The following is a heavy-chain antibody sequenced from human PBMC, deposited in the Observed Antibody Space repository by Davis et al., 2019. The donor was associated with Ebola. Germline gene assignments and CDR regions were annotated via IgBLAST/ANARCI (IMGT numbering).Heavy chain of an antibody. CDR3: ARGDRGYSYGRWAPYNWFDP. J-gene: IGHJ5*02. CDR2: IYYSGST. CDR1: GGSISSSSYY. V-gene: IGHV4-39*01. Sequence: MPSETLSLTCTVSGGSISSSSYYWGWIRQPPGKGLEWIGSIYYSGSTYYNPSLKSRVTISVDTSKNQFSLKLSSVTAADTAVYYCARGDRGYSYGRWAPYNWFDPWGQGTLVTVSS. D-gene: IGHD5-18*01.